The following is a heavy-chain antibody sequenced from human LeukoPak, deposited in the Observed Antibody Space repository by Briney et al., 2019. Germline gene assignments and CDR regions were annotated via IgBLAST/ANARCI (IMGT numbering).Heavy chain of an antibody. CDR2: INPNSGGT. CDR1: GYTFTGYY. J-gene: IGHJ4*02. Sequence: ASVKVSCKASGYTFTGYYMRWVRQAPGQGLEWMGWINPNSGGTNYAQKFQGRVTMTRDTSISTAYMELSRLRSDDTAVYYCARDDYVWGSYDYWGQGTLVTVSS. V-gene: IGHV1-2*02. CDR3: ARDDYVWGSYDY. D-gene: IGHD3-16*01.